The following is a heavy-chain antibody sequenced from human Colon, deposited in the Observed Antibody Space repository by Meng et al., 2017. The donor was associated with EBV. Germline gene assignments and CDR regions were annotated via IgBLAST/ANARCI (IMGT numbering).Heavy chain of an antibody. D-gene: IGHD3-10*01. CDR1: GGSISSKGTA. CDR2: IYHSGST. J-gene: IGHJ4*02. V-gene: IGHV4-39*01. CDR3: ARRRGGSGRDC. Sequence: RQESGPGLCSLSGTLSLTRTVSGGSISSKGTAGTWVRQPPGKGLEWIGAIYHSGSTSYNPSLQGRVTMFVDPSKNQFSLMLTSVTATDTAVYYCARRRGGSGRDCWGQGTLVTVSS.